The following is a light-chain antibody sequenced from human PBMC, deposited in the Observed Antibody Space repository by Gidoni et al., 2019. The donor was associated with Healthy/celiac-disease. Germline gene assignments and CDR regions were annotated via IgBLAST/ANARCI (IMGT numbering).Light chain of an antibody. V-gene: IGKV3-20*01. CDR1: QSVSSSY. Sequence: EIVLTQSPSTLSLSPGERATLSCRASQSVSSSYLAWYQQKPGQAPRLLIHGASSGSGTDFTLTISRLEPEDFAVYYCQQYGSSPRTFGQGTKVEIK. J-gene: IGKJ1*01. CDR3: QQYGSSPRT. CDR2: GAS.